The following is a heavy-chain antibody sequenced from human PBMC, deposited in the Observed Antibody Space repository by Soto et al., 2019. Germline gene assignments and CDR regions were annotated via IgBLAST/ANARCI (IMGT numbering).Heavy chain of an antibody. Sequence: EVQLVESGGGLVQPGGSLRLSCAASGFTFSDFWLHWVRQTPGKGLVWVSRIKSDGGSTNYADSVKGRFTISRDNAKNTVYLQMDSLRAEDTAVYYCSRGAKGAYYVDVWGKATTVTVSS. J-gene: IGHJ6*03. CDR3: SRGAKGAYYVDV. CDR2: IKSDGGST. V-gene: IGHV3-74*01. D-gene: IGHD2-21*01. CDR1: GFTFSDFW.